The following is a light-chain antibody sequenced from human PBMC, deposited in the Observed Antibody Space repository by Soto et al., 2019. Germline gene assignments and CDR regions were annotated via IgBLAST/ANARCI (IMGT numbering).Light chain of an antibody. CDR3: QQRSNWLPIT. CDR2: DAS. V-gene: IGKV3-11*01. CDR1: QSVSSH. Sequence: EIVLTQSPATLSLSQWERATLSCRASQSVSSHLAWFQQRPGQAPRLLTYDASNRATGIPARFSGSGSGTDFTLTISSLEPEDFAVYYCQQRSNWLPITFGQGTRLEIK. J-gene: IGKJ5*01.